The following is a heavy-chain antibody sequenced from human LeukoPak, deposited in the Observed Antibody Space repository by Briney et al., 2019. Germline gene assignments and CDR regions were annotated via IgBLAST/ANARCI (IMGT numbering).Heavy chain of an antibody. CDR3: AKGEYYYGSGSLYY. J-gene: IGHJ4*02. CDR2: ISGSGGST. D-gene: IGHD3-10*01. CDR1: GFTFSNAW. V-gene: IGHV3-23*01. Sequence: GGSLRLSCAASGFTFSNAWMSWVRQAPGKGLEWVSAISGSGGSTYYADSVKGRFTISRDNSKNTLYLQMNSLRAEDTAVYYCAKGEYYYGSGSLYYWGQGTLVTVSS.